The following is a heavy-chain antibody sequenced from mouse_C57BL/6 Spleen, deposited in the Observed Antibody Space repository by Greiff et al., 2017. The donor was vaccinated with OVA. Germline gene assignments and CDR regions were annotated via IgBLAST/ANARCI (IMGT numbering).Heavy chain of an antibody. Sequence: QVHVKQPGAELVKPGASVKLSCKASGYTFTSYWMQWVKQRPGQGLEWIGEIDPSDSYTKYHQKFQGKATLTVDTSSSTAYMQLSSLTSEDSAVYYCARGGGSSYFDVWGTGTTVTVSS. V-gene: IGHV1-50*01. D-gene: IGHD1-1*01. CDR1: GYTFTSYW. J-gene: IGHJ1*03. CDR3: ARGGGSSYFDV. CDR2: IDPSDSYT.